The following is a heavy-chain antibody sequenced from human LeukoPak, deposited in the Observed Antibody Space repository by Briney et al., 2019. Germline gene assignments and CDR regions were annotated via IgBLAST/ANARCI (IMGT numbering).Heavy chain of an antibody. V-gene: IGHV3-23*01. CDR1: GFTFSNYA. Sequence: PGGSLRLSCAASGFTFSNYAMSWIRQAPGKGLEWVSGVIVGGVSTYHAESVKGRFTISRDNSKNMLYLQMDSLRAEDTAVYYCAKDRSCSGSSCNVGSWGQGTMVTVSS. J-gene: IGHJ3*01. D-gene: IGHD2-2*01. CDR2: VIVGGVST. CDR3: AKDRSCSGSSCNVGS.